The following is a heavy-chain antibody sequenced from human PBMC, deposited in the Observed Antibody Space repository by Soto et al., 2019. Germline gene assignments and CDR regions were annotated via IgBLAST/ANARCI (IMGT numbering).Heavy chain of an antibody. J-gene: IGHJ6*02. CDR3: ARVLGKYYDFWSGPRYYYYYGMDV. CDR1: GGTFSSYA. V-gene: IGHV1-69*13. CDR2: IIPIFGTA. Sequence: SVKVSCKASGGTFSSYAISWVRQAPGQGLEWMGGIIPIFGTANYAQKFQGRVTITADESTSTAYMELSSLRSEDTAVYYCARVLGKYYDFWSGPRYYYYYGMDVWGQGTTVTVSS. D-gene: IGHD3-3*01.